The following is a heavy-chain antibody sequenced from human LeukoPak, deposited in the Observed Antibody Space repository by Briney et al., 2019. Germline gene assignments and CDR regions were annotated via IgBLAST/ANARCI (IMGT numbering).Heavy chain of an antibody. V-gene: IGHV3-33*08. CDR3: ARDYGMDV. CDR1: GFAFSDYW. J-gene: IGHJ6*04. Sequence: GGSLRLSCAASGFAFSDYWMSWVRQAPGKGLEWVAVIWYDGSNKYYADSVKGRFTISRDNSKNTLYLQMNSLRAEDTAVYYCARDYGMDVWGKGTTVTVSS. CDR2: IWYDGSNK.